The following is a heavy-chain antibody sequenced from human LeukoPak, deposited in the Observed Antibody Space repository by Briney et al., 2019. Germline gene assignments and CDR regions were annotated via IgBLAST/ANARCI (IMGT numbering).Heavy chain of an antibody. D-gene: IGHD3-10*01. Sequence: GASVKVSYKASGYTFTGYYMHWMRQAPRQGPEWMGWINTNSGDTNYAQKFQGRVTMTRDTSISTAYMELSRLRSDDTAVYYCARDLSYYGSGSYYFDYWGQGTLVTVSS. CDR2: INTNSGDT. V-gene: IGHV1-2*02. J-gene: IGHJ4*02. CDR1: GYTFTGYY. CDR3: ARDLSYYGSGSYYFDY.